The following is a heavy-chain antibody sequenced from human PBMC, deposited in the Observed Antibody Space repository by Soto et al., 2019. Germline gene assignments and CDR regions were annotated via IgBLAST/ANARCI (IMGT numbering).Heavy chain of an antibody. V-gene: IGHV2-5*02. CDR2: IYWDDDK. CDR3: AHTQCSTSCYVELDY. Sequence: SGPYAGEPTQTLTLTCTFSGFSLSTSGVGVGWIRQPPGKALEWLALIYWDDDKRYSPSLKSRLTITKDTSKNQVVLTMTNMDPVDTATYYCAHTQCSTSCYVELDYWGKGTLVTVFS. CDR1: GFSLSTSGVG. D-gene: IGHD2-2*01. J-gene: IGHJ4*02.